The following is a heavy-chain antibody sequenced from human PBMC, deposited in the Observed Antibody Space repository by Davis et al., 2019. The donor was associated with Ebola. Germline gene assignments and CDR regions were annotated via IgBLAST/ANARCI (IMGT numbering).Heavy chain of an antibody. J-gene: IGHJ6*02. V-gene: IGHV4-39*01. Sequence: MPSETLSLTCAVSGVSISNSHFLWGWIRQPPGKGLEWVGSVYYSGLTYYNLSLKSRLTISLDTSKNRFALNLSSVTAADAALYYCVRLTSHWVQPYYALDVWGQGATVTVSS. CDR3: VRLTSHWVQPYYALDV. D-gene: IGHD3-16*01. CDR2: VYYSGLT. CDR1: GVSISNSHFL.